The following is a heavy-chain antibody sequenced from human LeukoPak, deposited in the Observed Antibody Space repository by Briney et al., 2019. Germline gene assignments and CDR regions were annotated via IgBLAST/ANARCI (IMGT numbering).Heavy chain of an antibody. CDR3: ARVLGSSWYGNYFDY. CDR1: GGSISSSSYY. CDR2: IYYSGST. V-gene: IGHV4-39*07. J-gene: IGHJ4*02. D-gene: IGHD6-13*01. Sequence: SETLSLTCTVSGGSISSSSYYWGWNRQPPGKGLEWIGSIYYSGSTYYNPSLKSRVTISVDTSKNQFSLKLSSVTAADTAVYYCARVLGSSWYGNYFDYWGQGTLVTVSS.